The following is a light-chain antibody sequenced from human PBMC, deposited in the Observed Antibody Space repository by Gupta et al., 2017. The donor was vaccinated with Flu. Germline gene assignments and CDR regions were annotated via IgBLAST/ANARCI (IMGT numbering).Light chain of an antibody. CDR3: HSYDTRLSGVI. J-gene: IGLJ2*01. Sequence: SSNIGAGYDVHWYQQLPGTAPKLLLYGNSNRPSGVPDRFSGSKSGTSASLAITVLQAEDEADYYCHSYDTRLSGVIFGGGTKLTVL. CDR2: GNS. V-gene: IGLV1-40*01. CDR1: SSNIGAGYD.